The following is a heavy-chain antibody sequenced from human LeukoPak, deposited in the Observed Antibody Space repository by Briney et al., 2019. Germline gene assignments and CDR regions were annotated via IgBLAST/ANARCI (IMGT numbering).Heavy chain of an antibody. CDR3: ARDHDFWSGPSPHFDY. D-gene: IGHD3-3*01. CDR2: IRYDGSNK. Sequence: PGGSLRLSCAASGFTFSSYGMHWVRQAPGKGLEWVAFIRYDGSNKYYADSVKGRFTISRDNSKNTLYLQMNSLRAEDTAVYYCARDHDFWSGPSPHFDYWGQGTLVTVSS. J-gene: IGHJ4*02. V-gene: IGHV3-30*02. CDR1: GFTFSSYG.